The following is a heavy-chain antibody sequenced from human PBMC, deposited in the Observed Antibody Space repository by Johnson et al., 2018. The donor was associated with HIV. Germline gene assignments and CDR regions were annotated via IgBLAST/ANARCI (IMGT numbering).Heavy chain of an antibody. Sequence: MQLVESGGGLVQPGGSLRLSCAASGFTFSSYWIHWVRQAPGKGLLWVSRINSAGSGTSYADYVKGRFTISRDNAKNTLYLQMNSLRADDTAVYYCAREGPSERAGFDIWGQGTMVTVSS. CDR1: GFTFSSYW. J-gene: IGHJ3*02. CDR3: AREGPSERAGFDI. V-gene: IGHV3-74*01. CDR2: INSAGSGT.